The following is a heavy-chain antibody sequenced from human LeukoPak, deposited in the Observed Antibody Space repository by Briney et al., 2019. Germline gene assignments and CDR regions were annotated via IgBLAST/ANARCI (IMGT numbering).Heavy chain of an antibody. J-gene: IGHJ4*02. CDR3: ARRYFDWHYFDY. V-gene: IGHV4-38-2*02. CDR2: IYHGGTT. Sequence: SETLSLTCTVSGYSISSGYYWGWIRQPPGKGLEWIGSIYHGGTTYYNPSLKSRVTISVDTSKNQFSLKLSSVTAADTAVYYCARRYFDWHYFDYWGQGTLVTVSS. CDR1: GYSISSGYY. D-gene: IGHD3-9*01.